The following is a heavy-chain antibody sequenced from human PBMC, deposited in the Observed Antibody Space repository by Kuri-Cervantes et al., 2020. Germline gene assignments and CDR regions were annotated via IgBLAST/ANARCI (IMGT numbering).Heavy chain of an antibody. CDR3: ARDSPLKITMVRGVLFGAFDI. D-gene: IGHD3-10*01. Sequence: GESLKISCAASGFNFDKYGIHWVRQAPGKGLEWVSVIYSGGSTYYADSVKGRFTIPRDNSKNTLYLQMNSLRAEDTAVYYCARDSPLKITMVRGVLFGAFDIWGQGTMVTVSS. CDR2: IYSGGST. V-gene: IGHV3-NL1*01. J-gene: IGHJ3*02. CDR1: GFNFDKYG.